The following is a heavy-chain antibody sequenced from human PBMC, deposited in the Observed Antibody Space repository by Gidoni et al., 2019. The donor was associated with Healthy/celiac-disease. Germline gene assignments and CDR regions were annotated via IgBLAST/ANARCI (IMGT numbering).Heavy chain of an antibody. CDR1: GFTFSGSA. J-gene: IGHJ4*02. V-gene: IGHV3-73*02. CDR3: TPSPYQLLLPDY. Sequence: EVQLVESGGGLVQPGGSLKLSCAASGFTFSGSAMHWVRQASGKGLEWVGRIRSKANSYATAYAASVKGRFTISRDDSKNTAYLQMNSLKTEDTAVYYCTPSPYQLLLPDYWGQGTLVTVSS. D-gene: IGHD2-2*01. CDR2: IRSKANSYAT.